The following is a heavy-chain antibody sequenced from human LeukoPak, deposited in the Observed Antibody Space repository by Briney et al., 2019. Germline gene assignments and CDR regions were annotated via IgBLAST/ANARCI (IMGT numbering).Heavy chain of an antibody. J-gene: IGHJ4*02. V-gene: IGHV3-48*04. CDR3: ARDPGSGYEEHFDY. CDR1: GFTFSSYS. Sequence: GGSLRLSCAASGFTFSSYSMNWVRQAPGKGLEWVSYISSSSSTIYYADSVKGRFTISRDNAKDSLYLQMNSLRAEDTAVYYCARDPGSGYEEHFDYWGQGTLVTVSS. CDR2: ISSSSSTI. D-gene: IGHD5-12*01.